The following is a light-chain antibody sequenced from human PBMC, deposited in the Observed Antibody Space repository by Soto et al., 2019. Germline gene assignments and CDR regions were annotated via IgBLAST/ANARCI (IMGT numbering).Light chain of an antibody. Sequence: EIVLTQSPGTLSLSPGERATLSCRASQSVSKYLAWYQQKPGQAPRLLIYDVFSRASGIPARFSASGSGTDFTLTISSLEPEDFAVYYCLQRSNWLTFGGGTKVDNK. CDR3: LQRSNWLT. V-gene: IGKV3-11*01. J-gene: IGKJ4*01. CDR1: QSVSKY. CDR2: DVF.